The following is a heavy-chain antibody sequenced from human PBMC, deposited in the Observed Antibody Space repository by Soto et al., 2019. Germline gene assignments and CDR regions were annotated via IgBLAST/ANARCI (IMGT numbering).Heavy chain of an antibody. J-gene: IGHJ4*02. CDR1: GFTFSSYA. Sequence: GGSLRLSCAASGFTFSSYAMSWVRQAPGKGLEWVSAISGSGGSTYYADSVKGRFTISRDNSKNTLYLQMNSLRAEDTAVYYCAKSGRYCSGGSCYWWGQGTLVTVSS. CDR2: ISGSGGST. CDR3: AKSGRYCSGGSCYW. V-gene: IGHV3-23*01. D-gene: IGHD2-15*01.